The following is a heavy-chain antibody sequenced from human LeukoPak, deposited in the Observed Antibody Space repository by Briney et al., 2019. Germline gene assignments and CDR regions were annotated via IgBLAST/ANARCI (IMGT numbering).Heavy chain of an antibody. CDR3: AKPLSAASGTDFHY. CDR2: INQDGSEK. Sequence: PGGSLRLSCAASGFTFSSYWMSWVRQAPGKGLEWVANINQDGSEKYYVDSVRGRFTISRDNAKNSLCLQMDSLRAEDTAVYYCAKPLSAASGTDFHYWGQGTLVTVSS. J-gene: IGHJ4*02. CDR1: GFTFSSYW. V-gene: IGHV3-7*02. D-gene: IGHD6-13*01.